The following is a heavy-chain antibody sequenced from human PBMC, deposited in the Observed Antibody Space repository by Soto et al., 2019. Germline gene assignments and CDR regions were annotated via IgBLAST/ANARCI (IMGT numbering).Heavy chain of an antibody. CDR3: SRSAWYCSSANGNVSWFDR. CDR1: GGSITIDSYY. CDR2: ISYSGNT. D-gene: IGHD2-2*01. V-gene: IGHV4-39*01. J-gene: IGHJ5*02. Sequence: QLQLQESGPGLVKPSETLSLTCAVSGGSITIDSYYCGWVRQPPGKGLEWIGSISYSGNTYLNPPFNLLVTISVDTSNIQFFLKLSSVLATDTAVYYCSRSAWYCSSANGNVSWFDRWGQGTHVTVST.